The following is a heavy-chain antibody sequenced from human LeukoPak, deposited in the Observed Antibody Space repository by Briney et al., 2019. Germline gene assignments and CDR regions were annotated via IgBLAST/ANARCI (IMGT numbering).Heavy chain of an antibody. CDR3: AKLDSIVVVPAAKGFDY. CDR1: GFTFSSYA. CDR2: ISGSGGST. J-gene: IGHJ4*02. Sequence: GGSLRLSCAASGFTFSSYAMSWVRQAPGKGLEWVSAISGSGGSTYYADSVKGRFTISRDNSKNTLYLQMNSLRAEDTAVYYCAKLDSIVVVPAAKGFDYWGQGTLVTVSP. D-gene: IGHD2-2*01. V-gene: IGHV3-23*01.